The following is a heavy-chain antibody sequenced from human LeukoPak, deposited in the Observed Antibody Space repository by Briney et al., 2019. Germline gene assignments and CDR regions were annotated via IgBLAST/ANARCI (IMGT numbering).Heavy chain of an antibody. J-gene: IGHJ4*02. CDR2: ITTSDGNT. D-gene: IGHD7-27*01. CDR1: GFTSSSYT. V-gene: IGHV3-23*01. CDR3: AKDGGLWVSAHWGDS. Sequence: GGSLRLSCAAAGFTSSSYTMSWVRQAPGKGLEWVSTITTSDGNTYYADSVKGRSTVSRDNSKNTLFLQMNSLRAEDTAVYYCAKDGGLWVSAHWGDSWGRGALVTVSS.